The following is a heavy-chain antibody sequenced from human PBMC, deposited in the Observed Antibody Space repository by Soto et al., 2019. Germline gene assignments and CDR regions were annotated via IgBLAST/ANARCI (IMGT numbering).Heavy chain of an antibody. V-gene: IGHV1-2*02. CDR1: GYTFTGYY. CDR2: INPNSGGT. Sequence: VKVSCKASGYTFTGYYMHWVRQAPGQGLEWMGWINPNSGGTNYAQKFQGRVTMTRDTSISTAYMELSRLRSDDTAVYYCARGAADYYDSSGFGYWGQGTLVTVSS. J-gene: IGHJ4*02. D-gene: IGHD3-22*01. CDR3: ARGAADYYDSSGFGY.